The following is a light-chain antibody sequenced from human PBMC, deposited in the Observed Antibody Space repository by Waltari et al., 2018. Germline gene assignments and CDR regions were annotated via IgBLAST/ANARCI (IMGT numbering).Light chain of an antibody. CDR2: RDT. CDR3: QVWDSSNVV. V-gene: IGLV3-9*01. Sequence: SYDLTQPRSVSVALGQTAKITCGGNNNGSKNVHWYQQRPGQAPVVVIYRDTNRPSGIPDRFSGSNSGNTATLTISRAQAVDEADYYCQVWDSSNVVFGGGATLTVL. J-gene: IGLJ3*02. CDR1: NNGSKN.